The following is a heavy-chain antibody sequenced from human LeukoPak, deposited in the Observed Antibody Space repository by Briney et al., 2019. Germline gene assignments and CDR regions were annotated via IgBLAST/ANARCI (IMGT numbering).Heavy chain of an antibody. D-gene: IGHD3-10*01. CDR1: GGSFSGYY. CDR2: INHSGST. Sequence: TASETLSLTCAVYGGSFSGYYWSWIRQPPGKGLEWIGEINHSGSTNYNPSLKSRVTISVDTSKNQFSLELSSVTAADTAVYYCARLGSGRPIDYWGQGTLVTVSS. J-gene: IGHJ4*02. CDR3: ARLGSGRPIDY. V-gene: IGHV4-34*01.